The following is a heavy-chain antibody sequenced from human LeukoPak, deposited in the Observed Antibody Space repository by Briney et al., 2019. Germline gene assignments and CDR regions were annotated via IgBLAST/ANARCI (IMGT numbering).Heavy chain of an antibody. Sequence: SETLSLTCAVYGGSFSGYYWSWIRQPPGKGLEWIGEINHSGSTNYNPSLKSRVTISVDTSKNQFSLKLSSVTAADTAVYYCAKEHYYGSGSYPPRYNYYGMDVWGQGTTVTVSS. J-gene: IGHJ6*02. CDR3: AKEHYYGSGSYPPRYNYYGMDV. V-gene: IGHV4-34*01. CDR1: GGSFSGYY. CDR2: INHSGST. D-gene: IGHD3-10*01.